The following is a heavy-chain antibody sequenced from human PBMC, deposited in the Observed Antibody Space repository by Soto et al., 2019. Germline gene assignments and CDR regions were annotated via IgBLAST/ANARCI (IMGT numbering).Heavy chain of an antibody. CDR1: GGSISSYY. CDR2: VYCSGST. CDR3: ARAPAPLYSRSWYYFDY. J-gene: IGHJ4*02. V-gene: IGHV4-59*01. D-gene: IGHD6-13*01. Sequence: SETLSLTCTVSGGSISSYYWSWIRQPPGKGLEWIGYVYCSGSTNYNPSLKSRVTISVDTSKNQFSLKLSSVTAADTAVYYCARAPAPLYSRSWYYFDYWGQGTLVTLSS.